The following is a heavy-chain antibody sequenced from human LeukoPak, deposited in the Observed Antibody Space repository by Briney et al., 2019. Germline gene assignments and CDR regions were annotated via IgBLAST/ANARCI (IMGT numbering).Heavy chain of an antibody. Sequence: GASVKVSCKASGYTFTSYGISWVRQAPGQGLEWMGWISAYNGNTNYAQKLQGRVTMTTDTSTSTAYMELRSLRSDDTAVYYCARDFYGSGSYSEDYWGQGILVTVSS. CDR2: ISAYNGNT. D-gene: IGHD3-10*01. J-gene: IGHJ4*02. CDR3: ARDFYGSGSYSEDY. V-gene: IGHV1-18*01. CDR1: GYTFTSYG.